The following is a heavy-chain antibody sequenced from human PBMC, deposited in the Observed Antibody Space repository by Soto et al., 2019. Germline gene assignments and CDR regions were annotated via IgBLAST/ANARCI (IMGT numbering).Heavy chain of an antibody. J-gene: IGHJ4*02. Sequence: EVQLVESGGGLVRPGGSLRLSCAVSGFTFTNYWMHWVRQAPGKGLVWVSRINNDGSGTSYADSVKGRFTISRDNAKNTLYLQVDSLIAEDTAVYFCGSVFEYWGQGTLVTVSS. CDR3: GSVFEY. CDR2: INNDGSGT. V-gene: IGHV3-74*01. CDR1: GFTFTNYW.